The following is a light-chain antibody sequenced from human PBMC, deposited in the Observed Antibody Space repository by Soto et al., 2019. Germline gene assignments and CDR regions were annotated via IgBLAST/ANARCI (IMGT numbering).Light chain of an antibody. V-gene: IGLV1-40*01. CDR3: CSYAGSYTLV. CDR2: GNS. Sequence: QSVLTQPPSVSGAPGQRVTISCTGSSSNIGAGYDVHWYQQLPATAPKLLIYGNSNRPSGVPDRFSASKSGTSASLAITGLQAEDEADYYCCSYAGSYTLVFGGGTKLTVL. J-gene: IGLJ3*02. CDR1: SSNIGAGYD.